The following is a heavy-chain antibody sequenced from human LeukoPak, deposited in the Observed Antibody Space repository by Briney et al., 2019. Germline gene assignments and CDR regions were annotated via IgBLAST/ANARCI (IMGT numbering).Heavy chain of an antibody. Sequence: ASVKVSCKAPGYTFPIHGIIWVRHAPGQGLEWVGWINAYNGHTNYVQNLQGRATMTTDTSTSTAYMELRSLRSDDTAVYYCARGEYTYFDYWGQGTLVTVSS. V-gene: IGHV1-18*01. CDR2: INAYNGHT. J-gene: IGHJ4*02. D-gene: IGHD2/OR15-2a*01. CDR3: ARGEYTYFDY. CDR1: GYTFPIHG.